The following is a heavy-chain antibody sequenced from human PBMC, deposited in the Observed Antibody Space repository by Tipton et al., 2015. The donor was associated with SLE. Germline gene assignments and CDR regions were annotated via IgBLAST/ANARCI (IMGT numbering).Heavy chain of an antibody. D-gene: IGHD3-10*01. CDR3: ARVWDITMVRGVIVPPAFDY. CDR1: GGSISSYY. CDR2: IYYSGST. J-gene: IGHJ4*02. V-gene: IGHV4-59*01. Sequence: TLSLTCTVSGGSISSYYWSWIRQPPGKGLEWIGYIYYSGSTNYNPSLKSRVTISVDTSKNQFSLKLSSVTAADTAVYYCARVWDITMVRGVIVPPAFDYWGQGTLVTVSS.